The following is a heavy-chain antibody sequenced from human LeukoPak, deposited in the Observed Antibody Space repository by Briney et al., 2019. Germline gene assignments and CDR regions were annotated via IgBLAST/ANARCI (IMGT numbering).Heavy chain of an antibody. V-gene: IGHV1-18*01. CDR1: GYRFTNFG. CDR3: TRDFDNPKSSCTSSTCMDV. CDR2: ISVYSGET. Sequence: ASVKVSCKASGYRFTNFGITWVRQAPGQGLEWMGWISVYSGETKYAQKFQGRVTVTTDTSTSTAYVELTSLTSDDTAVYYCTRDFDNPKSSCTSSTCMDVWGQGTTVTVSS. D-gene: IGHD2-8*01. J-gene: IGHJ6*02.